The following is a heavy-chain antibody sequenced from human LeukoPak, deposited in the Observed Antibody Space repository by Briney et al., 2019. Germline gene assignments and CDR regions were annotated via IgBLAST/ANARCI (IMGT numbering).Heavy chain of an antibody. CDR1: GGSISGYY. CDR2: IYSSGSA. CDR3: AREYGDLDY. J-gene: IGHJ4*02. Sequence: TSETLSLTCTVSGGSISGYYWSWVRQPAGKGLEWIGRIYSSGSANYNPSLKSRVTMSVDTSNNQFSLKLTSVSAADTAVYYCAREYGDLDYWGQGTLVTVSS. D-gene: IGHD4-17*01. V-gene: IGHV4-4*07.